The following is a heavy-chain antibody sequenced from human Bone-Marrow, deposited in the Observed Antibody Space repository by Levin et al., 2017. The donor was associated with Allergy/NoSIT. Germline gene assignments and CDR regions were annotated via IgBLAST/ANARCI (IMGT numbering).Heavy chain of an antibody. CDR3: AKSVAGSGIYGMDV. CDR2: ISYDGSEK. Sequence: RGSLRLSCAASGFTFNSFGMHWVRQAPGKGLEWVALISYDGSEKYYSDSVKGRFTISRDNSKHTLSLQMNSLRAEDTAIYYCAKSVAGSGIYGMDVWGQGTTVTVSS. J-gene: IGHJ6*02. V-gene: IGHV3-30*18. D-gene: IGHD3-10*01. CDR1: GFTFNSFG.